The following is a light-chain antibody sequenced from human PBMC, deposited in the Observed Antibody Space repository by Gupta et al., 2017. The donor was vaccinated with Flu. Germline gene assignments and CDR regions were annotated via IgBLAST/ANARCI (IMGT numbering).Light chain of an antibody. CDR1: SIDVGGYNF. CDR3: SSYTSTNTQV. CDR2: KVT. Sequence: QSALTQPASVSGPPAQSITISCTGTSIDVGGYNFFSWYQQHPAKAPKLMIYKVTKRPAGAYNCFYGTKDGNTASLTIFGLQAEDDADYYCSSYTSTNTQVFGGGTKLTVL. J-gene: IGLJ2*01. V-gene: IGLV2-14*03.